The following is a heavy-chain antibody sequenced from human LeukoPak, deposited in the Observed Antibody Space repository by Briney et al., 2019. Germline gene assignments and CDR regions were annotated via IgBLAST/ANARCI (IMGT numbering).Heavy chain of an antibody. V-gene: IGHV4-59*13. D-gene: IGHD6-19*01. J-gene: IGHJ4*02. CDR2: IYCSGST. CDR3: ARAIAVAGNFDY. Sequence: PSETLSLTCTVSGGSISSYYWSWIRQPPGKGLEWIGYIYCSGSTNYNPSLKSRVTISVDTSKNQFSLKLSSVTAADTAVYYCARAIAVAGNFDYWGQGTLVTVSS. CDR1: GGSISSYY.